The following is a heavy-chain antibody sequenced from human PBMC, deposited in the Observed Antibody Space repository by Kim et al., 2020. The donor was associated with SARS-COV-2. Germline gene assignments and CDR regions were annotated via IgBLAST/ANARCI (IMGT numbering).Heavy chain of an antibody. CDR2: IYSGGGT. CDR1: GFTVSSNY. D-gene: IGHD6-19*01. V-gene: IGHV3-53*01. Sequence: GGSLRLSCAASGFTVSSNYMSWVRQAPGKGLEWVSVIYSGGGTYYADSVKGRFTISRDNSKNTLYLQMNSLRAEDTAVYYCARDHLVAGGAFDIWGQGTMVTVSS. CDR3: ARDHLVAGGAFDI. J-gene: IGHJ3*02.